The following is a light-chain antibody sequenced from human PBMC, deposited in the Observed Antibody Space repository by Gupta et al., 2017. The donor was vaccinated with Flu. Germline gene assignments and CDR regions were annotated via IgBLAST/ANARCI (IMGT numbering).Light chain of an antibody. CDR2: RGS. Sequence: DVVLTQSPLALPVTLGQPASISCRSSQSRVHRNGNIYLTWFQQRPGQSPRRIIYRGSNRDFGVTDRFSGSGSGTDFTLKSSRVEDEDVGVYYGKQGTSSRTFGQGTKVEIK. CDR1: QSRVHRNGNIY. J-gene: IGKJ1*01. V-gene: IGKV2-30*02. CDR3: KQGTSSRT.